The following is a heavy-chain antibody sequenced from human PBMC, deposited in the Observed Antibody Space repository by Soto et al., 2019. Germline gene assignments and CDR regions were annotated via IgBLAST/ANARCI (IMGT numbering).Heavy chain of an antibody. CDR1: GFTFSSYA. D-gene: IGHD3-10*01. CDR3: AKAGGFGGYWYFDL. CDR2: FSGSGGST. J-gene: IGHJ2*01. Sequence: EVQLLESGGGLVQPGGSLSLSCAPSGFTFSSYAMSWSRRPPGKGLEWVSAFSGSGGSTYYADSVKGRFTISRDNSKNTLYLQMNSLRAEDTAVYYCAKAGGFGGYWYFDLWGRGTLVTVSS. V-gene: IGHV3-23*01.